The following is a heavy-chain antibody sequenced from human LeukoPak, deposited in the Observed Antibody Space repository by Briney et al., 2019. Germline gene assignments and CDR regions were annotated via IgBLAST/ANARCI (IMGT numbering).Heavy chain of an antibody. CDR1: GFTFINYT. V-gene: IGHV3-23*01. Sequence: GGSLRLSRAASGFTFINYTMTWVRQAPGKGLEWVSDISGSGGTTYYADSVKGRFTVSRDNSKNTLYLQINSLRVGDTAVYYCAKRRTSGWSRAALEYWGPGTLVTISS. J-gene: IGHJ4*02. D-gene: IGHD6-19*01. CDR3: AKRRTSGWSRAALEY. CDR2: ISGSGGTT.